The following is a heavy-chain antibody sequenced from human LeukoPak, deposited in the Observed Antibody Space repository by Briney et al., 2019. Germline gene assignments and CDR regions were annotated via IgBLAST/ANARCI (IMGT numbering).Heavy chain of an antibody. D-gene: IGHD1-26*01. CDR2: INPSGGST. CDR1: GYTFTNYY. V-gene: IGHV1-46*01. Sequence: ASVKVSCKASGYTFTNYYMHCVRQAPGQGLEWMGIINPSGGSTTYSQKFQGRVTMTRDTSTSTVYMGLSSLRSEDTAVYYCARDTRTTRIVGTAANYYYGMDVWGQGTTVTVSS. CDR3: ARDTRTTRIVGTAANYYYGMDV. J-gene: IGHJ6*02.